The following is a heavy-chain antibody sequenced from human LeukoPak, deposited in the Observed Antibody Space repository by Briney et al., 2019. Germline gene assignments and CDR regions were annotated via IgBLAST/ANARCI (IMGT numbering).Heavy chain of an antibody. Sequence: PGGSLRLSCAASGFTFSSYAMSWVRQAPGKGLEWVANIKQDGSEKYYVDSVKGRFTISRDNAKNSLYLQMNSLRAEDSAVYYCARDRWELPFDYWGQGTLVTVSS. V-gene: IGHV3-7*01. CDR3: ARDRWELPFDY. D-gene: IGHD1-26*01. J-gene: IGHJ4*02. CDR1: GFTFSSYA. CDR2: IKQDGSEK.